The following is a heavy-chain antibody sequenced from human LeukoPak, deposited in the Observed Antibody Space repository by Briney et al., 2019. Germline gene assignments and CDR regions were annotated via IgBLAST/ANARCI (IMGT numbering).Heavy chain of an antibody. CDR1: GYTFTTYH. CDR3: ARAYYYDSSGPIHYFDY. V-gene: IGHV1-46*01. CDR2: INPSGGIT. D-gene: IGHD3-22*01. J-gene: IGHJ4*02. Sequence: ASVKVSCKASGYTFTTYHMHLVRQAPGHGLEWVGIINPSGGITSYAQKFQGRVTMTRDTSTSTVNMELSSLRSEDTAVYYCARAYYYDSSGPIHYFDYWGQGTLVTVSS.